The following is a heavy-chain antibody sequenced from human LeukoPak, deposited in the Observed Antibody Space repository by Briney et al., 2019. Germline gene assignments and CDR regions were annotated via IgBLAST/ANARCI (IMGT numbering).Heavy chain of an antibody. Sequence: ASVKVSCKASGYTFTDYYIHWVRQAPGQGLEWMGWINPNSGGTTYAQKFQGRVTMTRDTSISTAYMELSRLNSDDTAIYYCATDRHTQWILLRAGTDAFEIWGQGTMVTVSS. CDR1: GYTFTDYY. D-gene: IGHD2/OR15-2a*01. CDR2: INPNSGGT. V-gene: IGHV1-2*02. CDR3: ATDRHTQWILLRAGTDAFEI. J-gene: IGHJ3*02.